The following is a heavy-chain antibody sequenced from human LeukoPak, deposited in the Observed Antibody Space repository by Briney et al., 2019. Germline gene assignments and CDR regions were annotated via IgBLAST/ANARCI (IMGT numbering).Heavy chain of an antibody. CDR2: IYYSGST. V-gene: IGHV4-39*01. CDR3: ARHTHNNGWKYYFDY. Sequence: NPSETLSLTCTVSGGSISSSSYYWGWIRQPPGKGLAWIGSIYYSGSTYYNPSLKSRVTISVDTSKNQFSLRLNSMTAADTAVYYCARHTHNNGWKYYFDYWGQGALVTVSS. J-gene: IGHJ4*02. CDR1: GGSISSSSYY. D-gene: IGHD6-19*01.